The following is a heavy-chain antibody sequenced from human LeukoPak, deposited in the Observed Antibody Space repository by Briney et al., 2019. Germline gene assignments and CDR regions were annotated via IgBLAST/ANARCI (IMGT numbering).Heavy chain of an antibody. CDR1: GFTFSDYY. Sequence: PGGSLRLSCAASGFTFSDYYMSWIRQAAGKGLEWVAYICSSGSTIYYADAVKDRFTISRDNATNSLYLQMNSLRAEDTAVYYCARAGTPRVVVVAATLPPPVYYGMDVWGQGTTVTVSS. J-gene: IGHJ6*02. D-gene: IGHD2-15*01. V-gene: IGHV3-11*01. CDR2: ICSSGSTI. CDR3: ARAGTPRVVVVAATLPPPVYYGMDV.